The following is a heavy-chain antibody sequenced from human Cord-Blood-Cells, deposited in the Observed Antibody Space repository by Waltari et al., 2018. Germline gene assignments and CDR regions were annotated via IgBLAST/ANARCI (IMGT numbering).Heavy chain of an antibody. Sequence: QVQLVQSGAEVKKPGASVKVSCKASGYTFTGTYMHWVRQAPGQGLEWMGWINPNSGGTNYAQKFQGRVTMTRDTSISTAYMELSRLRSDDTAVYYCARGITMVRGVIPPIDYWGQGTLVTVSS. V-gene: IGHV1-2*02. D-gene: IGHD3-10*01. CDR3: ARGITMVRGVIPPIDY. J-gene: IGHJ4*02. CDR1: GYTFTGTY. CDR2: INPNSGGT.